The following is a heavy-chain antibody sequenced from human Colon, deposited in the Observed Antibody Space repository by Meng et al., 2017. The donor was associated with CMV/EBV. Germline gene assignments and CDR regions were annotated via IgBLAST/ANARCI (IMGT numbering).Heavy chain of an antibody. D-gene: IGHD2-2*01. J-gene: IGHJ3*02. Sequence: GESLKISCTASGFTFRSYGLHWVRQAPGKGLEWVALISFDGTNKYYAASVKGRFTISRDNSKNTLYLQMNSLRAEDTAVYYCARDTPYCSSTSCYTDAFDIWGQGTMVTVSS. CDR3: ARDTPYCSSTSCYTDAFDI. CDR1: GFTFRSYG. CDR2: ISFDGTNK. V-gene: IGHV3-30-3*01.